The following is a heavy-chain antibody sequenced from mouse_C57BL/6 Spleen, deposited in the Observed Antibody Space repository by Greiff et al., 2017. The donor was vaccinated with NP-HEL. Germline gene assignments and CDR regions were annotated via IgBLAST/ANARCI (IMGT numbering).Heavy chain of an antibody. Sequence: VQLQQPGAELVMPGASVKLSCKASGYTFTSYWMHWVKQRPGQGLEWIGEIDPSDSYTNYNQKFKGKSTLTVDKSSSTAYMQLSSLTSEDSAVYYCARSYYSNYGFADWGQGTLVTVSA. D-gene: IGHD2-5*01. V-gene: IGHV1-69*01. CDR1: GYTFTSYW. CDR2: IDPSDSYT. CDR3: ARSYYSNYGFAD. J-gene: IGHJ3*01.